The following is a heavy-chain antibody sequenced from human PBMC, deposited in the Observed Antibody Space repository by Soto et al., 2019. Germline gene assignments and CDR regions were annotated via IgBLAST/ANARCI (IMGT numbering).Heavy chain of an antibody. J-gene: IGHJ6*02. V-gene: IGHV3-23*01. CDR1: GFTFSSYA. D-gene: IGHD6-19*01. CDR2: ISGSGGST. Sequence: LRLSCAASGFTFSSYAMSWVRQAPGKGLEWVSAISGSGGSTYYADSVKGRFTISRDNSKNTLYLQMNSLRAEDTAVYYCAKDAGDSSGWYYYYYYGMDVWGQGTTVTVS. CDR3: AKDAGDSSGWYYYYYYGMDV.